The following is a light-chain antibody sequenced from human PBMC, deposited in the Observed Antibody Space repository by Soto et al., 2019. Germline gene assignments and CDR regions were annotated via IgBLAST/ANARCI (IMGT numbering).Light chain of an antibody. CDR2: EVT. CDR1: ASDVGGYNY. Sequence: QLVLTQPPSASGSPGQSVTISCTGTASDVGGYNYVSWYQQHPGKAPKLMIYEVTKRPSGVPDRLSGSKSGNTASLTVSGLQAEDEADYYCSSYAGSDNLVVFGGGTQLTVL. CDR3: SSYAGSDNLVV. V-gene: IGLV2-8*01. J-gene: IGLJ2*01.